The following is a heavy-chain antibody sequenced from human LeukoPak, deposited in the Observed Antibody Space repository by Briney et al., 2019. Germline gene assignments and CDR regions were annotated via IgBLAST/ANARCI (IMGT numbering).Heavy chain of an antibody. D-gene: IGHD1-26*01. V-gene: IGHV1-2*06. Sequence: ASVKVSCKASGYTFTGYYMHLVRQAPGQGLEWMGRINPNSGGTNYAQKFQGRVTMTRDTSISTAYMELSRLRSDDTAVYYCARDPLYSGSYSPDYWGQGTLVTVSS. CDR1: GYTFTGYY. CDR2: INPNSGGT. CDR3: ARDPLYSGSYSPDY. J-gene: IGHJ4*02.